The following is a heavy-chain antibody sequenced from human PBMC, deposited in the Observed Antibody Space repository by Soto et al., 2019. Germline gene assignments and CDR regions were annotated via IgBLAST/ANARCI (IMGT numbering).Heavy chain of an antibody. CDR1: GFTFTTYD. CDR2: ISAYNGNT. CDR3: ARVGGYCSSTTCYRWFDP. D-gene: IGHD2-2*01. Sequence: QFQLVQSGAEVKKPGASVKVSCKASGFTFTTYDISWVRQAPGQGLEWMGRISAYNGNTNYAQKLQGRVTLTTDTSTSTAYMELRSLRSDDTAVYYCARVGGYCSSTTCYRWFDPWGQGNLVTVSS. V-gene: IGHV1-18*04. J-gene: IGHJ5*02.